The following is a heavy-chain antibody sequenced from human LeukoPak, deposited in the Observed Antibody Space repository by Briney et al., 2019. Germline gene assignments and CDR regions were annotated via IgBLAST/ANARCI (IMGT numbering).Heavy chain of an antibody. CDR1: GYSFPNYG. CDR2: ISAYNGNT. V-gene: IGHV1-18*01. J-gene: IGHJ5*02. D-gene: IGHD6-19*01. Sequence: GALVKVSCKASGYSFPNYGINWVRQAPGQGLEWMGWISAYNGNTNYAQKLQGRVTITRNTSISTAYMELSSLRSEDTAVYYCARGRRGIAVAGRGFDPWGQGTLVTVSS. CDR3: ARGRRGIAVAGRGFDP.